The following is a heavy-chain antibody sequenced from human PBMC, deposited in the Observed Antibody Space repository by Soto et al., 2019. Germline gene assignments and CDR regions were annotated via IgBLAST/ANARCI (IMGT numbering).Heavy chain of an antibody. CDR2: VYYTGSS. V-gene: IGHV4-39*01. J-gene: IGHJ6*02. CDR3: ARQNRSGNPAYHFYNYGVDV. Sequence: QLQLQESGPGLVKPSETLSLTCTVSGGPISGFYWGWIRQPPGKGLEWIGIVYYTGSSYYSPSLNSRVFISVDTSTNQISLKVSSVTAADTAVYYCARQNRSGNPAYHFYNYGVDVWGQGTSVTVSS. CDR1: GGPISGFY. D-gene: IGHD6-25*01.